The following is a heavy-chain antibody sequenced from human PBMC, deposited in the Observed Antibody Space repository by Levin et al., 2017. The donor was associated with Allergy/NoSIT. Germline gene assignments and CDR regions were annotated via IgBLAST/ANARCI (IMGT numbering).Heavy chain of an antibody. J-gene: IGHJ3*02. Sequence: PSETLSLTCAVYGGSFSGYYWSWIRQPPGKGLEWIGEINHSGSTNYNPSLKSRVTISVDTSKNQFSLKLSSVTAADTAVYYCARERVTMVRGSSQRPVWFNAFDIWGQGTMVTVSS. D-gene: IGHD3-10*01. CDR3: ARERVTMVRGSSQRPVWFNAFDI. CDR2: INHSGST. V-gene: IGHV4-34*01. CDR1: GGSFSGYY.